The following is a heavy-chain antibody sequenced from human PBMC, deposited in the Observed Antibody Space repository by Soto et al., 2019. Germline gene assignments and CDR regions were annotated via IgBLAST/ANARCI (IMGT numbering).Heavy chain of an antibody. CDR1: GGTFSSYA. D-gene: IGHD3-10*01. CDR2: IIPIFGTA. Sequence: QVQLVQSGAEVKKPGSSVKVSCKASGGTFSSYAISWVRQAPGQGLEWMGGIIPIFGTANYAQKFQGRVTIIADKSTSTAYMELSSLRSEDTAVYYCARHYGSGSSFGMDVWGQGTTVTVSS. J-gene: IGHJ6*02. V-gene: IGHV1-69*06. CDR3: ARHYGSGSSFGMDV.